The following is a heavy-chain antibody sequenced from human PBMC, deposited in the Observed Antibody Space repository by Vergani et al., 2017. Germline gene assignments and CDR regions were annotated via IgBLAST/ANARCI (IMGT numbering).Heavy chain of an antibody. CDR1: GGTFKSNT. CDR2: IIPIFGTA. J-gene: IGHJ6*02. Sequence: QVQLVQSGAEVKKPGSSVKVSCKTSGGTFKSNTFSWVRQAPGQGLEWMGGIIPIFGTADYAQDFQGRLSITADESTSTVYMELSSLRSDDTAVYYCARDLLGFYGDSDYYYYGMDFWGQGTTVTVSS. V-gene: IGHV1-69*01. CDR3: ARDLLGFYGDSDYYYYGMDF. D-gene: IGHD4-17*01.